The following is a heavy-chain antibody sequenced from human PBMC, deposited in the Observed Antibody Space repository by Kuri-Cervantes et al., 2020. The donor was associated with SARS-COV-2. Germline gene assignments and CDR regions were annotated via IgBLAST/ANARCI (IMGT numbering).Heavy chain of an antibody. CDR3: AKGHQGAFDI. CDR1: GFTFDDYA. J-gene: IGHJ3*02. V-gene: IGHV3-43D*04. CDR2: IGRDGGST. Sequence: GESLKISCAASGFTFDDYAMHWVRQAPGKGLEWVSLIGRDGGSTYYADSVKGRFTISRDNSKNTLYLQMNSLRAEDTAVYYCAKGHQGAFDIWGQGTMVTVSS.